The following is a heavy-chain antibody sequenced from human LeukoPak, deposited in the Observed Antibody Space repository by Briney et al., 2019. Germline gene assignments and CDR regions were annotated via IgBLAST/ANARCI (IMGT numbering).Heavy chain of an antibody. J-gene: IGHJ4*02. Sequence: GGSLRLSCAASGFAFNTYAMAWVRQAPGKGLEWVSSISGSGGSTNYADSVKGRFFISRDKSGNTLFLQMGSLRAEDTAVYYCAKASSSWYSEIDYWGQGTQVTVSS. CDR2: ISGSGGST. D-gene: IGHD6-13*01. CDR1: GFAFNTYA. CDR3: AKASSSWYSEIDY. V-gene: IGHV3-23*01.